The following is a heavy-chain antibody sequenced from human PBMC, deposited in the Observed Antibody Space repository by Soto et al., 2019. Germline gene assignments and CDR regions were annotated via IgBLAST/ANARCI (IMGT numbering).Heavy chain of an antibody. CDR3: ARSSNWGSGWFDP. Sequence: PSETLSLTCTVSGGSISSSSYYWGWIRQPPGKGLEWIGSIYYSGSTYYNPSLKSRVTISVDTSKNQFSLKLTSVTAADTAVYYCARSSNWGSGWFDPWGQGPLVTAPQ. V-gene: IGHV4-39*07. J-gene: IGHJ5*02. D-gene: IGHD7-27*01. CDR2: IYYSGST. CDR1: GGSISSSSYY.